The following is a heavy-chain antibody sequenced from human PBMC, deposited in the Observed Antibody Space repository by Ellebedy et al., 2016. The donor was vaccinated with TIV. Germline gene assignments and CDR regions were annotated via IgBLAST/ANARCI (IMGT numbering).Heavy chain of an antibody. CDR1: RGSFSGHY. Sequence: GSLRLXXAVYRGSFSGHYWTWIRQPPGKGLEWIGEINHSGSTNYNPSLKSRVTISVDTSKNQFSLKLSSVTAADTAVYYCARAWGYGDYGVDVWGQGTTVTVSS. D-gene: IGHD4-17*01. CDR2: INHSGST. CDR3: ARAWGYGDYGVDV. J-gene: IGHJ6*02. V-gene: IGHV4-34*01.